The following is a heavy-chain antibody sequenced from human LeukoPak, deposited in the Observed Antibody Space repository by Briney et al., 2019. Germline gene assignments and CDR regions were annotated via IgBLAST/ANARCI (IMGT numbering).Heavy chain of an antibody. CDR1: GASISGSNYY. D-gene: IGHD1-26*01. Sequence: SETLSLTCAVSGASISGSNYYWGWIRQPPGKGLEWIGNIYHSGNTYYNPSLKSRVRMSVDTSENQFSLKLSSVTAADTTVYYCAGTYSLYDAFDIWGQGTMVTVSS. V-gene: IGHV4-39*07. J-gene: IGHJ3*02. CDR2: IYHSGNT. CDR3: AGTYSLYDAFDI.